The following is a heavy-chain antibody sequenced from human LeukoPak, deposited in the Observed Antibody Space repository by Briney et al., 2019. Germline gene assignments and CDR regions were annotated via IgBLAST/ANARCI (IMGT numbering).Heavy chain of an antibody. CDR1: GFTFSNYG. CDR3: ARVGYEVYYYYGMDV. D-gene: IGHD2-2*01. J-gene: IGHJ6*02. V-gene: IGHV3-48*03. Sequence: GQSLRLSCVASGFTFSNYGMNWVRQAPGKGLEWVSYISSSGSAIYYADSVKGRFTISRDNAKNSLYLQMNSLRAEDTAVYYCARVGYEVYYYYGMDVWGQGTTVTVSS. CDR2: ISSSGSAI.